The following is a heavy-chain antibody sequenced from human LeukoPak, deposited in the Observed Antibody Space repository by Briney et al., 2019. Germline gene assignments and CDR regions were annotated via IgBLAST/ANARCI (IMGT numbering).Heavy chain of an antibody. CDR1: GGSISSYY. Sequence: SETLSLTCTVSGGSISSYYWSWIRQPPGKGLEWIGYIYYSESTNYNPSLKSRVTISLDTSKNQFSLKLSSVTAADTAVYYCARHLRYYFDSWGQGTLVTVSS. V-gene: IGHV4-59*08. CDR3: ARHLRYYFDS. J-gene: IGHJ4*02. CDR2: IYYSEST.